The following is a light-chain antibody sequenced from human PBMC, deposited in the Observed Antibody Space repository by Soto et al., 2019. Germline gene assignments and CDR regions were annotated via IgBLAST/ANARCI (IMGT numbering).Light chain of an antibody. CDR2: EVN. Sequence: QSVLTQPASVSGSPGQSITISCSGTSSDVGGSNYVSWYQHHPGQAPKLIIYEVNNRPSGVSNHFSGSKSGNTASLTISGLQADDEADYYCTSYTNNQVFRGGTKLTVL. J-gene: IGLJ3*02. V-gene: IGLV2-14*01. CDR3: TSYTNNQV. CDR1: SSDVGGSNY.